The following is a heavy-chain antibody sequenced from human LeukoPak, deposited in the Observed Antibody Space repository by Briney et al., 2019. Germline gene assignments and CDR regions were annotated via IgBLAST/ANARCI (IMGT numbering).Heavy chain of an antibody. CDR1: GFTFSSYS. Sequence: GGSLRLSCAASGFTFSSYSMNWVRQAPGKGLEWVSSISSSSSYIYYADSVKGRFTISRDNSQNTVYLQMDSLRAEDTAVYYCAKDDLRSSWSYFFDSWGQGTLVTVSS. V-gene: IGHV3-21*04. J-gene: IGHJ4*02. D-gene: IGHD6-13*01. CDR2: ISSSSSYI. CDR3: AKDDLRSSWSYFFDS.